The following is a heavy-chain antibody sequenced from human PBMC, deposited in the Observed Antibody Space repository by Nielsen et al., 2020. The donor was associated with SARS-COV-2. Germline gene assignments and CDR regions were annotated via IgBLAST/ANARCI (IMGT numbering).Heavy chain of an antibody. CDR2: TYYRSKWYN. Sequence: WIRQSPSRGLEWLGRTYYRSKWYNDSAVSVKSRITINPDTSKNQFSLHLNSVTPEDTAVYYCARARGAYGDYYYYYYTDVWGKGTTVTVSS. J-gene: IGHJ6*03. D-gene: IGHD4-17*01. V-gene: IGHV6-1*01. CDR3: ARARGAYGDYYYYYYTDV.